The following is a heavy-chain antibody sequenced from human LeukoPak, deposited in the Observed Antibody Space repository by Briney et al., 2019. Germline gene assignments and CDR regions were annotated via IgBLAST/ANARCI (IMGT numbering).Heavy chain of an antibody. CDR3: ARDYRRGAASDAFDV. J-gene: IGHJ3*01. D-gene: IGHD4-11*01. Sequence: SETLSLTCTVSGGSVNSGNYYWSWIRQPAGKGLEWIGRVHGSGSSNYNPSLKSRVTISVDTSKNQFSLKMSSVTAADTAVYFCARDYRRGAASDAFDVWGQETMVTVSS. CDR2: VHGSGSS. V-gene: IGHV4-61*02. CDR1: GGSVNSGNYY.